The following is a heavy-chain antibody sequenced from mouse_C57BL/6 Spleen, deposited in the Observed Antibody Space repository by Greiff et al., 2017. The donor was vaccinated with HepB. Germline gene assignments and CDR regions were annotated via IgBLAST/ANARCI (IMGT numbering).Heavy chain of an antibody. Sequence: QVQLQQSGAELVRPGSSVKLSCKASGYTFTSYWMHWVKQRPIQGLEWIGNIDPSDSETHYNQKFKDKATLTVDKSSSTAYMQLSSLTSEDSAVYYCARSKSYYGSTYFDYWGQGTTLTVSS. D-gene: IGHD1-1*01. V-gene: IGHV1-52*01. CDR1: GYTFTSYW. J-gene: IGHJ2*01. CDR3: ARSKSYYGSTYFDY. CDR2: IDPSDSET.